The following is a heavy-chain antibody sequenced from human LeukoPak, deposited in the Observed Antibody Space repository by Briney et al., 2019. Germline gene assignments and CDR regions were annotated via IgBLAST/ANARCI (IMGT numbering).Heavy chain of an antibody. CDR2: IRYDGSNK. J-gene: IGHJ4*02. V-gene: IGHV3-30*02. Sequence: GGSLRLSCAASGFTFSSYGMHWVRQAPGKGLEWVAFIRYDGSNKYYADSVKGRFTISRDNSKNTLYLQMNSLRAEDTAVYYCAKDKSGWYSGSYGDYYFDYWGQGTLVTVSS. CDR1: GFTFSSYG. CDR3: AKDKSGWYSGSYGDYYFDY. D-gene: IGHD1-26*01.